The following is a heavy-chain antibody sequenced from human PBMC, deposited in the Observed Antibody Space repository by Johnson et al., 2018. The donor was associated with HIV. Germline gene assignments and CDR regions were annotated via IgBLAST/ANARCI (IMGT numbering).Heavy chain of an antibody. J-gene: IGHJ3*02. CDR1: GFTFSDDY. Sequence: QMQLVESGGGVVKPGGSLRLSCAASGFTFSDDYMSWIRQAPGKGLEWVSYISRSGSTITYADSVKGRFTISRDNAKNTLYLQMNSLRAEDTALYYCARDHLSSRGAFDIWGQGTMVTVSS. CDR2: ISRSGSTI. D-gene: IGHD6-13*01. CDR3: ARDHLSSRGAFDI. V-gene: IGHV3-11*01.